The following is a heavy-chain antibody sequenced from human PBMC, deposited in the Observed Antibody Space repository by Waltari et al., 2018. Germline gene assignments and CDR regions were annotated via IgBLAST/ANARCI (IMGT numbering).Heavy chain of an antibody. Sequence: QLQLQESGPGLVQASETLSPTCIVPGGPIGGRLYYWGCIRQPPRKGLEWFGSISYSGSTYYNPSLKSRVTISVDTSKNQFSVKLTSVTAADTAVYYCARHAKLRSGFDPWGQGALVTVSS. D-gene: IGHD3-3*01. V-gene: IGHV4-39*01. CDR1: GGPIGGRLYY. CDR3: ARHAKLRSGFDP. CDR2: ISYSGST. J-gene: IGHJ5*02.